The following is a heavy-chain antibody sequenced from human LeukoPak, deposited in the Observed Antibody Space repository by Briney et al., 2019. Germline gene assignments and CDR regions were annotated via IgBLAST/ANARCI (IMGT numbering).Heavy chain of an antibody. CDR1: GFTFSSYS. J-gene: IGHJ3*02. CDR2: ISSSSSYI. V-gene: IGHV3-21*01. CDR3: SSTAPPYAFDI. D-gene: IGHD6-19*01. Sequence: GGSLRLSCAASGFTFSSYSMNWVRQAPGKGLEWVSSISSSSSYIHYADSVKGRFTISRDNAKNSLYLQMNSLRAEDTAVYYCSSTAPPYAFDIWGQGTMVTVSS.